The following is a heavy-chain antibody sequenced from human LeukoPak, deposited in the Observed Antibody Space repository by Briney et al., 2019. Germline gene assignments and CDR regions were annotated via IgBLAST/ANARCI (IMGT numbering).Heavy chain of an antibody. J-gene: IGHJ6*03. V-gene: IGHV3-23*01. CDR2: ISTTGDSP. Sequence: GGSLRLSCAGSGFTFSTYAINWVRQAPGKGLEWVSSISTTGDSPYYADSVKGRFTISRDNSKNTVYVHMNSLRAEDTAVYYCAKIKKMWSDYYIDVWGKGTTVTVSS. D-gene: IGHD2-21*01. CDR1: GFTFSTYA. CDR3: AKIKKMWSDYYIDV.